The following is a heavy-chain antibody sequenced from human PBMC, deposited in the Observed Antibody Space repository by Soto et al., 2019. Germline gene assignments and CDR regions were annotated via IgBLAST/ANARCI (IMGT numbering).Heavy chain of an antibody. Sequence: GASVKVSCTASGYTFTSYGISWVRQAPGQGLEWMGWISAYNGNTNYAQKLQGRVTMTTDTSTSTAYMELRSLRSDDTAVYYCARAGTAGPFSYSSSWYGSLNWFDPWGQGTLVTVSS. D-gene: IGHD6-13*01. CDR3: ARAGTAGPFSYSSSWYGSLNWFDP. CDR1: GYTFTSYG. J-gene: IGHJ5*02. V-gene: IGHV1-18*01. CDR2: ISAYNGNT.